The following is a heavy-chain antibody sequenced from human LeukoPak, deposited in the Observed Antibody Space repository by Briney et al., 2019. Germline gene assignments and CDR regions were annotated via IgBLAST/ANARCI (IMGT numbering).Heavy chain of an antibody. Sequence: ASVTVSCKASGYTFTSYGNSWVRQAPGQGLERMGWISAYNGNTNYAQKLQGRVTMTTVTSTSTAYMELRSLRSDDTAVYYCARGGDIVVVPAADLDYWGQGTLVTVSS. CDR1: GYTFTSYG. J-gene: IGHJ4*02. CDR3: ARGGDIVVVPAADLDY. D-gene: IGHD2-2*01. CDR2: ISAYNGNT. V-gene: IGHV1-18*01.